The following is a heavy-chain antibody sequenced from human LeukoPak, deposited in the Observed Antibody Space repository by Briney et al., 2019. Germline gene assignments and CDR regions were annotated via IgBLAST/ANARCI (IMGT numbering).Heavy chain of an antibody. CDR1: GGTFSSYA. CDR3: ARGPITTRSHFDY. J-gene: IGHJ4*02. CDR2: IIPIFATA. Sequence: SVKVSCKASGGTFSSYAISWVRQAPGQGLEWMGGIIPIFATANYAQKFQGRVTITADESTSTAYMELSSLRPEDTAVYYCARGPITTRSHFDYWGQGTLVTVSS. D-gene: IGHD3-22*01. V-gene: IGHV1-69*13.